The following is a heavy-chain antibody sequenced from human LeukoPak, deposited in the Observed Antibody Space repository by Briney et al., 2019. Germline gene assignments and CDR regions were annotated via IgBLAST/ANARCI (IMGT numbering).Heavy chain of an antibody. J-gene: IGHJ6*02. CDR3: AKVSSALYYGMDV. CDR1: GFTFSSYG. Sequence: GGSLRLSCAASGFTFSSYGMHWVRQAPGKGLEWVSGISWNSGSIGYADSVKGRFTISRDNAKNSLYLQMNSLRAEDTALYYCAKVSSALYYGMDVWGQGTTVTVSS. CDR2: ISWNSGSI. V-gene: IGHV3-9*01.